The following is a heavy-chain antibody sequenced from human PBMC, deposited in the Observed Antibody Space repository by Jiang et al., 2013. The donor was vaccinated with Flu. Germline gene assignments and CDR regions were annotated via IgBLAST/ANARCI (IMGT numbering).Heavy chain of an antibody. CDR2: ISANKGNT. J-gene: IGHJ6*02. Sequence: EVKKPGAAVKVSCKASGYTFTSYGINWVRQAPGQGLEWLGRISANKGNTNYAQKVQGRVTMTTETSTTTAYMELRSLGSDDTAVYYCVRDNSAYYYDLGDYSYGMDVWGQGTTVTVSS. D-gene: IGHD3-22*01. V-gene: IGHV1-18*04. CDR1: GYTFTSYG. CDR3: VRDNSAYYYDLGDYSYGMDV.